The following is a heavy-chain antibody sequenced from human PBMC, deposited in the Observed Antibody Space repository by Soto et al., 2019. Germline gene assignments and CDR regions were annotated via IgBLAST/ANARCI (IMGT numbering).Heavy chain of an antibody. V-gene: IGHV3-33*01. CDR2: IWYDGSKT. Sequence: QAQLVESGGGVVQPGRSLRLSCAASGFTFSNYGMHWVRQAPGKGLEWVAVIWYDGSKTYYADSVKGRFTISRDNSKNTLYVQMNSLRAEDTAVYYCARLTYWTLDYWGQGTLVTVSS. J-gene: IGHJ4*02. D-gene: IGHD1-1*01. CDR1: GFTFSNYG. CDR3: ARLTYWTLDY.